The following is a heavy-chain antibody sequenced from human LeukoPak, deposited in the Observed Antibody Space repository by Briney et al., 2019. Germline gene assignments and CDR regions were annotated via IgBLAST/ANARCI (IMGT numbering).Heavy chain of an antibody. J-gene: IGHJ6*03. V-gene: IGHV4-38-2*02. CDR1: GYSISSGYY. CDR3: ARSYCSGGSCYYYYMDV. D-gene: IGHD2-15*01. CDR2: IYHSGST. Sequence: SETLSLTCTVSGYSISSGYYWGWIRQPPGKGLEWIGSIYHSGSTYYNPSLKSRVTISVDTSKNQLSLKLSSVTAADTAVYYCARSYCSGGSCYYYYMDVWGKGTTVTVSS.